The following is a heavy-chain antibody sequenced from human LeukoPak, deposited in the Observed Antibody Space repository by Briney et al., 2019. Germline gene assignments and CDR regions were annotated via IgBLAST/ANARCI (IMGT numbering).Heavy chain of an antibody. CDR1: GYTFSNYG. V-gene: IGHV1-18*01. CDR2: ISADNGNT. J-gene: IGHJ4*02. Sequence: ASVKVSCKASGYTFSNYGIGWVRQAPGQGLEWMGWISADNGNTNYAQNFQGRVTMTTDTSTSTAYMELRSLRCDDTAVYYCAREPAEDYWGQGTLVTVSS. CDR3: AREPAEDY.